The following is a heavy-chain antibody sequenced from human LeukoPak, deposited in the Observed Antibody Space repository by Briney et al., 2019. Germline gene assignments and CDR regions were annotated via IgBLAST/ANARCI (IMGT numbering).Heavy chain of an antibody. J-gene: IGHJ4*02. CDR2: INHSGIT. V-gene: IGHV4-34*01. CDR1: GFAVSVHY. CDR3: ARGRYSDWPTSDY. Sequence: PGGSLRLSCAASGFAVSVHYMSWVRQAPGKGLEWIGEINHSGITSYSPSLKSRVTISVDMSKNQISLILSSVTAADTAVYFCARGRYSDWPTSDYWGQGTLVTVSS. D-gene: IGHD1-26*01.